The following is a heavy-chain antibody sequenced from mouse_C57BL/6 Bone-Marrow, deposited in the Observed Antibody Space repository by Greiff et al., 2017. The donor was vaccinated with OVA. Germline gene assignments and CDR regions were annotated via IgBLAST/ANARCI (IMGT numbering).Heavy chain of an antibody. CDR2: IFPGSGST. J-gene: IGHJ3*01. CDR3: ARATGNCEGFAY. D-gene: IGHD4-1*01. V-gene: IGHV1-9*01. CDR1: GYTFTGYW. Sequence: QVQLQQPGAELVKPGASVKLSCKATGYTFTGYWIEWVKQRPGHGLEWIGEIFPGSGSTNYNEKFKSKATLTADTSSNTAYMQLSSLTTEDSAVYYCARATGNCEGFAYWGQGTLVTVSA.